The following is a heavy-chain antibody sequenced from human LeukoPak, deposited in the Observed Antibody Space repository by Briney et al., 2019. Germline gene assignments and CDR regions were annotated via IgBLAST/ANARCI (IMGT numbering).Heavy chain of an antibody. D-gene: IGHD6-13*01. J-gene: IGHJ4*02. CDR1: GGSISSGGYS. Sequence: SQTLSLTCAVSGGSISSGGYSWRWIRQPPGKGLEWIGYIYQNGNTYYNPSLKSRVTISVDRSKNQFSLNLSSVTAADTAVYYCGRGGIAAAASGIDYWGQGTLVAVSS. V-gene: IGHV4-30-2*01. CDR3: GRGGIAAAASGIDY. CDR2: IYQNGNT.